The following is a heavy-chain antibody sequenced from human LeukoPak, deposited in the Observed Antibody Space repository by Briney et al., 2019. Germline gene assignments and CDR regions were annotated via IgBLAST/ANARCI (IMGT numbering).Heavy chain of an antibody. D-gene: IGHD2/OR15-2a*01. CDR3: AKVGTVYFPLDF. J-gene: IGHJ4*02. CDR2: ISTSSSYI. V-gene: IGHV3-23*01. CDR1: GFTFSSYG. Sequence: PGGSLRLSCAASGFTFSSYGMSWVRQAPGKGLEWVSFISTSSSYIYYADSVKGRFTISRDNSKNTLYLQMNSLRAGDTAVYYCAKVGTVYFPLDFWGQGTLVTVSS.